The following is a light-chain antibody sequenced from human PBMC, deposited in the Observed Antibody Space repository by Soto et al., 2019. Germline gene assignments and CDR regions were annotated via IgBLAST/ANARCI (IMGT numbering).Light chain of an antibody. CDR3: QQYGSSPRT. CDR2: GAS. CDR1: PSVSSSY. J-gene: IGKJ1*01. Sequence: EIVCTPSPGTPSLSPGERATLSRRASPSVSSSYLAWYQQKPGQAPRLLISGASSRATGIPDRFSGSGSGTDFTLIISRLQTEDFAVYYCQQYGSSPRTFGQGTKVEIK. V-gene: IGKV3-20*01.